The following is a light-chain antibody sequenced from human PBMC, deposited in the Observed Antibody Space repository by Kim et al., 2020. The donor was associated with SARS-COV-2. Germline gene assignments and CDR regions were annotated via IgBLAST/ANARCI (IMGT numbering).Light chain of an antibody. J-gene: IGKJ2*03. CDR1: QSISSW. Sequence: SASVGARVTMTCRASQSISSWLAWYQQKPGKAPKLLIYKASSLESGVPSRFSGSGSGTEFTLTISSLQPDDFATYYCQQYNSYSYSFGQGTKLEI. V-gene: IGKV1-5*03. CDR2: KAS. CDR3: QQYNSYSYS.